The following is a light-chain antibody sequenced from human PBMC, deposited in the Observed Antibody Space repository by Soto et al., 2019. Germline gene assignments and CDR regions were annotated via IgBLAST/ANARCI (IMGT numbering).Light chain of an antibody. J-gene: IGKJ1*01. V-gene: IGKV1-6*01. CDR1: QGIRND. Sequence: NKMTLSPSFQSPSIKNMVTITCRASQGIRNDLGWYQQKPGKAPKLLIYAASSLQSGVPSRFSGSGSGTDFTLTISCLQPEDFATYYCLQDYNYPRTFGQGTKVDIK. CDR3: LQDYNYPRT. CDR2: AAS.